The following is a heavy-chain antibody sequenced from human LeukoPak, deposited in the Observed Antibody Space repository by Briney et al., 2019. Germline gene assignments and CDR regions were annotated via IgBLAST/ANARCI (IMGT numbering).Heavy chain of an antibody. D-gene: IGHD5-12*01. Sequence: GGSLRLSCAASGFTFSSYAMSWVRQAPGKGLDGVSAISGNGGGTYYADSVKGRFTISRDNSKNTLYLQMNSLRAEDTAVYYCAKDLGSGYDSTFPLDYWGQGTLVTVSS. CDR1: GFTFSSYA. J-gene: IGHJ4*02. CDR2: ISGNGGGT. CDR3: AKDLGSGYDSTFPLDY. V-gene: IGHV3-23*01.